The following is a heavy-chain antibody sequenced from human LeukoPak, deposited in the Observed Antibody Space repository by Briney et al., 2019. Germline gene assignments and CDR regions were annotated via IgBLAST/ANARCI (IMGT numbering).Heavy chain of an antibody. J-gene: IGHJ5*02. V-gene: IGHV1-69*05. CDR2: IIPIFGTA. Sequence: GYSVKVSCKASGGTFSSYAISWVRQAPGQGLEWMGGIIPIFGTANYAQKFQGRVTITTDESTSTAYMELSSLRSEDTAVYYCARARGIPRSYGNNWFDPWGQGTLVTVSS. CDR3: ARARGIPRSYGNNWFDP. CDR1: GGTFSSYA. D-gene: IGHD1-14*01.